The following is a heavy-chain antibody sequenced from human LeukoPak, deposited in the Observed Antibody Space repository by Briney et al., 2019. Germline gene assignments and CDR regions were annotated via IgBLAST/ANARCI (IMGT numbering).Heavy chain of an antibody. D-gene: IGHD3-22*01. J-gene: IGHJ5*02. CDR3: ARYYYDSSGYFRNWFDP. Sequence: PSQTLSLTCTVSGGSISSGSYQWTWIRQPAGKGLEWIGRIYYSGSTNYNPSLKSRVTISVDTSKNQFSLKLSSVTAADTAVYYCARYYYDSSGYFRNWFDPWGQGTLVTVSS. CDR1: GGSISSGSYQ. CDR2: IYYSGST. V-gene: IGHV4-61*02.